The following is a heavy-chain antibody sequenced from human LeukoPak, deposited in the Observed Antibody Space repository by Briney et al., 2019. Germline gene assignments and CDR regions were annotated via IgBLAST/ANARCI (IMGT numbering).Heavy chain of an antibody. V-gene: IGHV1-2*02. D-gene: IGHD4-11*01. J-gene: IGHJ4*02. CDR3: ARWMTTVITPDY. CDR1: GYTFNGYY. Sequence: ASVKVSCKASGYTFNGYYLHWVRQAPGQGLEWMGWINPNSGGTNYAQKFQGRVAMTRDTSISTAYMELSRLRSDDTAVYYCARWMTTVITPDYWGQGTLVTVSS. CDR2: INPNSGGT.